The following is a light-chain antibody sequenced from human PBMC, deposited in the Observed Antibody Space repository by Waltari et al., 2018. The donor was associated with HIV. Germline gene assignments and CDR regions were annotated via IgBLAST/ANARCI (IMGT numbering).Light chain of an antibody. CDR2: DVT. CDR1: SSDIEFDS. J-gene: IGLJ1*01. V-gene: IGLV2-11*02. Sequence: QSALTQPRSVSGSPGQSVTISCTGTSSDIEFDSVSWYQQHPGKAPRFIIFDVTKRPSGVPDRFSVSRSGITASLTISGLQIDDEADYFCASHGGIYMYVFGVVTTVSVL. CDR3: ASHGGIYMYV.